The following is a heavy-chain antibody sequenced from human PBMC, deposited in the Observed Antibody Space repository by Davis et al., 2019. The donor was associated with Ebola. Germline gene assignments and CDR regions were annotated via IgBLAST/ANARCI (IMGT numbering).Heavy chain of an antibody. D-gene: IGHD5-12*01. V-gene: IGHV4-61*09. J-gene: IGHJ4*02. CDR3: AREYSGYDWEGWIDY. Sequence: SETLSLTCTVSGGSISTNSYYWSWIRQPAGKGLEWIGHIYTSGSTNYNPSLKSRVTISVDTSKNQFSLKLSSVTAADTAVYYCAREYSGYDWEGWIDYWGQGTLVTVSS. CDR1: GGSISTNSYY. CDR2: IYTSGST.